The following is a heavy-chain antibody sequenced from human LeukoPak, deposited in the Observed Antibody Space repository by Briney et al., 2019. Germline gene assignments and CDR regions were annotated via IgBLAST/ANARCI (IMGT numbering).Heavy chain of an antibody. D-gene: IGHD3-3*01. Sequence: ASVKVSCKASGYTLTSYGISLVRQAPGQGLEWMGWISAYNGNTNYAQKLQGRVTMATDTSTSTAYMELRSLRSDDTAVNYCARALYDFWSGYYPHGFDPWGQGTLVTVSS. V-gene: IGHV1-18*01. J-gene: IGHJ5*02. CDR3: ARALYDFWSGYYPHGFDP. CDR1: GYTLTSYG. CDR2: ISAYNGNT.